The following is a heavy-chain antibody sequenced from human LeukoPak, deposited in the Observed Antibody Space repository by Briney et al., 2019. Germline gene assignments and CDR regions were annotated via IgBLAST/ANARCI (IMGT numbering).Heavy chain of an antibody. CDR2: ISTSENT. J-gene: IGHJ5*02. Sequence: SETLSLTCTVSGASISSYSWSWIRQPAGKGLEWIGRISTSENTNYNPSLKSRVTMSVDPSKNQFSLNLSSVTAADTAVYYCARADRWRGASFDPWGQGALVTVSS. CDR1: GASISSYS. V-gene: IGHV4-4*07. D-gene: IGHD5-24*01. CDR3: ARADRWRGASFDP.